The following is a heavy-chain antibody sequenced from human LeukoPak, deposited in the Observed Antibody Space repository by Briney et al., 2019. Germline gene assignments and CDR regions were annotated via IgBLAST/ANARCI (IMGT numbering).Heavy chain of an antibody. CDR2: IYYSGST. CDR3: ARENYFDY. Sequence: SETLSLTCTVSGGSISSDYWSWIRQPPGKGLEWIGYIYYSGSTNYNPSLKSRVTISVDTSKDQFSLKLTSVTAADTAVYYCARENYFDYWGQGTLVTVSS. V-gene: IGHV4-59*01. CDR1: GGSISSDY. J-gene: IGHJ4*02.